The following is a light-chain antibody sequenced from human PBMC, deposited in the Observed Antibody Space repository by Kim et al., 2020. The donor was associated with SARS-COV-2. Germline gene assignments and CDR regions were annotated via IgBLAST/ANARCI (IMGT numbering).Light chain of an antibody. Sequence: QSVLTQPPSVSGAPGQRVTISCTGSSTNIGAGYDVHWYQQLPGTAPKLLIYGNSNRPSGVSDRFSGSKSGTTASLAITGLQAEDEADYYCQSYDSSLSGVFGGGTQLTVL. CDR1: STNIGAGYD. J-gene: IGLJ2*01. CDR3: QSYDSSLSGV. CDR2: GNS. V-gene: IGLV1-40*01.